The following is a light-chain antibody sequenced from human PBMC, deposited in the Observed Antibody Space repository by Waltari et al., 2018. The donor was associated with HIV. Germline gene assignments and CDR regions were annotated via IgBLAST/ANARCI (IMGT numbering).Light chain of an antibody. V-gene: IGLV2-23*02. CDR3: CSYAGSSTYV. Sequence: QSALTQPASVSGSPGQSITISCTGTSSDVGSYNLVSWYHQYPVKAPKLMIYEVSKRPSGVSNRFSGSKSGNTASLTISGLQAEDEADYYCCSYAGSSTYVFGTGTKVTVL. CDR2: EVS. CDR1: SSDVGSYNL. J-gene: IGLJ1*01.